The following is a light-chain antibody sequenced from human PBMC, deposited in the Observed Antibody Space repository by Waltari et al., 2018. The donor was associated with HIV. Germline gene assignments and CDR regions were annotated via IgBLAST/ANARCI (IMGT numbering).Light chain of an antibody. CDR3: CSYAGSNTSVV. Sequence: QSALTQSASVSGSPGQSITISCTGTSSDVGSYNLVSWHQHHPGKAPKLMIYEVNKRPSGVSNRFSGSKSGNTASLTISGLQAEDEADYYCCSYAGSNTSVVFGGGTKLTVL. V-gene: IGLV2-23*02. CDR1: SSDVGSYNL. J-gene: IGLJ2*01. CDR2: EVN.